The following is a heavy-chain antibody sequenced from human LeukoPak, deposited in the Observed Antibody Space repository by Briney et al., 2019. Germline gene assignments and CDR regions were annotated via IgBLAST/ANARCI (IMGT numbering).Heavy chain of an antibody. CDR3: AKGRAAAYYFDY. V-gene: IGHV3-23*01. J-gene: IGHJ4*02. CDR1: GFTFSTYS. CDR2: ISGSGGNT. D-gene: IGHD6-13*01. Sequence: GGSLRLSCAASGFTFSTYSMTWVRQAPGKGLEWVSAISGSGGNTYYADSVKGRFTISRDNSKNTLYLQMNSLRAEDTALYYCAKGRAAAYYFDYRGQGTLVTVSS.